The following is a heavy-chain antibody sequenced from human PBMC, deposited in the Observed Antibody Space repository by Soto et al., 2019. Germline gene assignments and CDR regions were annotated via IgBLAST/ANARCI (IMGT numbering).Heavy chain of an antibody. CDR3: ARHGSTNSMDV. J-gene: IGHJ6*02. CDR2: TYYSGST. V-gene: IGHV4-39*01. CDR1: GGSISSSTYY. Sequence: SETLSLTCTVSGGSISSSTYYWGWIRQPPGKGLEWIGSTYYSGSTYYNPSLKSRVTISVDTSKNQFSPKLSSATAADTAVYYCARHGSTNSMDVWGQGTTVTVSS. D-gene: IGHD1-26*01.